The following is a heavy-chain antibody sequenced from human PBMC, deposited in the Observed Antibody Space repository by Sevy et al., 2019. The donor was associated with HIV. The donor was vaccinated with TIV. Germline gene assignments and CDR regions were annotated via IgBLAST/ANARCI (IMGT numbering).Heavy chain of an antibody. CDR1: GYTFTRYR. V-gene: IGHV1-18*01. Sequence: ASVKVSCQASGYTFTRYRIYWVRQAPGQGLEWMGWISPFNGDTNYAQKLQGRVTMITDTSTNTAYMEMRSLRSDETAVYYCARAYCSGGSCYPLAYWGQGTLVTVSS. D-gene: IGHD2-15*01. J-gene: IGHJ4*02. CDR2: ISPFNGDT. CDR3: ARAYCSGGSCYPLAY.